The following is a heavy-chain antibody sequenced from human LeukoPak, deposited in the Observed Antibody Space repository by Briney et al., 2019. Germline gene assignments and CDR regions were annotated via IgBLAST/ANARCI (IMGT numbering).Heavy chain of an antibody. CDR1: GYTFTVYY. Sequence: ASVNGSGKASGYTFTVYYMHGVRQAPGQGGEWMGWINPNTGGTNCAEKFQGRVTLNRDTSIITAYMELTRLRSDDTGVHYCARDRTTVTTGYYGMDVWGQGTTVTVSS. D-gene: IGHD4-17*01. CDR2: INPNTGGT. CDR3: ARDRTTVTTGYYGMDV. J-gene: IGHJ6*02. V-gene: IGHV1-2*02.